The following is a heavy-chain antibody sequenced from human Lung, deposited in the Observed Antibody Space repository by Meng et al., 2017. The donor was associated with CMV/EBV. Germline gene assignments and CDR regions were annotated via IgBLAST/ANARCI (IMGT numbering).Heavy chain of an antibody. CDR1: GFTFSSYA. CDR2: IYSGGSST. D-gene: IGHD2-2*01. V-gene: IGHV3-23*03. J-gene: IGHJ4*02. Sequence: GGSLRLXXAASGFTFSSYAMSWVRQAPGKGLEWVSVIYSGGSSTYYADSVKGRFTISRDNSKNTLYLQMNSLRAEDTAVYYCAKDRDCSSTSCSIRFDDWGQGTXVNVDS. CDR3: AKDRDCSSTSCSIRFDD.